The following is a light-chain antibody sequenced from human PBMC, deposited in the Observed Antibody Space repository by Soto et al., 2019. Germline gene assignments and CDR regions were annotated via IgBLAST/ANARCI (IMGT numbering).Light chain of an antibody. CDR1: NSDVGNYNF. J-gene: IGLJ2*01. V-gene: IGLV2-23*02. CDR3: CSFARSSTGV. Sequence: QSVLTQPASVSGSPGQSVTISCTGTNSDVGNYNFVSWYQQHPGKAPKLMIYEVSKRPSGVSNRFSGSKSGNTASLTISGLQAEDEADYYCCSFARSSTGVFGGGTKVTVL. CDR2: EVS.